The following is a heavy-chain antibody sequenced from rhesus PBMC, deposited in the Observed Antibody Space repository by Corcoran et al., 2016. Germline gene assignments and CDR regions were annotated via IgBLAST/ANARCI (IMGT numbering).Heavy chain of an antibody. V-gene: IGHV4-160*01. Sequence: QVQLQESGPGLVKPAETLSLTCAVSGGSFRRYWWGWLRQPPRKGLEWIGSIYGNSGSTEYNPSLKSRATISRDTSKNQISLKLSSVTAADTAVYYCARDPSDYGIRFDVWGPGVLVTVSS. J-gene: IGHJ5-1*01. CDR2: IYGNSGST. CDR3: ARDPSDYGIRFDV. CDR1: GGSFRRYW. D-gene: IGHD4-29*01.